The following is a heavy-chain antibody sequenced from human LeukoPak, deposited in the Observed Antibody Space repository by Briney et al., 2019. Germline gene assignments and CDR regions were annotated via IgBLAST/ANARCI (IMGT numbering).Heavy chain of an antibody. Sequence: GGSLRLPCAASGFTFSSYAMSWVRQAPGKGLEWVSAISGSGGSTYYADSVKGRFTISRDNSKNTLYLQMNSLRAEDTAVYYCAKVAASAEYYYYYMDVWGKGTTVTVSS. CDR1: GFTFSSYA. V-gene: IGHV3-23*01. J-gene: IGHJ6*03. CDR3: AKVAASAEYYYYYMDV. CDR2: ISGSGGST. D-gene: IGHD6-13*01.